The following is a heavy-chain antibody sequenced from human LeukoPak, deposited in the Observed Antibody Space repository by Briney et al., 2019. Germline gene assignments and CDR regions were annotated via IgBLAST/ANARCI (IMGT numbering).Heavy chain of an antibody. Sequence: GGSLRLSCAASGFTFSSYGMHWVRQAPGMGLEWVASIRYDGWNKYYADSVKGRFTISRDNSKNTLYLQMNSLRAEDTAMYYCAKDRREEYSGYDLCDYWGQGTLVTVSS. D-gene: IGHD5-12*01. CDR1: GFTFSSYG. V-gene: IGHV3-30*02. CDR3: AKDRREEYSGYDLCDY. CDR2: IRYDGWNK. J-gene: IGHJ4*02.